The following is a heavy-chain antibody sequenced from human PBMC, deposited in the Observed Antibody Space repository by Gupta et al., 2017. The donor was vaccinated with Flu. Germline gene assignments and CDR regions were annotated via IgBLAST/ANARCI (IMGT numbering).Heavy chain of an antibody. V-gene: IGHV4-61*02. J-gene: IGHJ4*02. D-gene: IGHD3-10*01. CDR2: FHTSGST. CDR1: GDSINSGSYY. CDR3: ARGTYYADFVY. Sequence: QVQLQESGPGLVKPSPTLSLTCTVSGDSINSGSYYRSWIRQPAGKGLEWIGRFHTSGSTHYNPSLNSRVTISVDTSKNQFSLNLSSVTAADTAVYYCARGTYYADFVYWGQGTLVTVSS.